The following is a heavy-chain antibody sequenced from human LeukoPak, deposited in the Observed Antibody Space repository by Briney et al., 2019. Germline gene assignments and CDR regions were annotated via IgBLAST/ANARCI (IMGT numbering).Heavy chain of an antibody. D-gene: IGHD3-22*01. V-gene: IGHV3-30*18. CDR3: AKHSYDSSGYYSIDY. J-gene: IGHJ4*02. CDR2: ISYDGSNQ. CDR1: KFTFSNYA. Sequence: GGSLRLSCTASKFTFSNYAMSWVRQAPGKGLEWVAVISYDGSNQYYADTVKGRFTISRDNSKNTLYLQMNSLRAEDTAVYYCAKHSYDSSGYYSIDYWGQGTLVSVFS.